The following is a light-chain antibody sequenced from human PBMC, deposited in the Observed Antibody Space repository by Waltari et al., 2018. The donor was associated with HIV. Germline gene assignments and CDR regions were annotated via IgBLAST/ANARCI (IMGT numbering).Light chain of an antibody. CDR2: TNT. J-gene: IGLJ1*01. CDR3: AVCGDSLNSYV. Sequence: QSVLTQPPSASGTPGQRVTISCSGSSSNIGSNYVYWYQQLPGTAPKLHIYTNTQRPSGVPDRFSGSKSGHSASLAISGLRSEDEADYYCAVCGDSLNSYVFGTGTEVTVL. CDR1: SSNIGSNY. V-gene: IGLV1-47*01.